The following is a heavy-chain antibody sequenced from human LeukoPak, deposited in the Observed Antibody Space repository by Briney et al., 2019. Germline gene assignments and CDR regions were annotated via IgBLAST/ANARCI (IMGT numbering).Heavy chain of an antibody. CDR3: ARENDRYGRIDY. Sequence: SETLSLTRTVSGGSISSYYWSWIRQPPGKGLEWIGYIYYSGSTNYNPSLKSRVTISVDTSKNQFSLKLSSVTAADTAVYYCARENDRYGRIDYWGQGTQVTVSS. J-gene: IGHJ4*02. D-gene: IGHD5-18*01. V-gene: IGHV4-59*01. CDR1: GGSISSYY. CDR2: IYYSGST.